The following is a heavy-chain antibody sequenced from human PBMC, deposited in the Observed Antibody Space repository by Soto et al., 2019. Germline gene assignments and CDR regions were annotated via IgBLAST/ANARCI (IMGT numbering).Heavy chain of an antibody. CDR2: MNPDSGHT. V-gene: IGHV1-8*02. CDR1: EYTFTGYD. Sequence: GASVKVSCKASEYTFTGYDINWVRQATGQGLECMAWMNPDSGHTGYAQKFEGKVSMTRNTSRSTAYMEPRTLRSEDPGVYDCARGISWMRFATWGQGCTGTVCS. CDR3: ARGISWMRFAT. D-gene: IGHD6-13*01. J-gene: IGHJ5*02.